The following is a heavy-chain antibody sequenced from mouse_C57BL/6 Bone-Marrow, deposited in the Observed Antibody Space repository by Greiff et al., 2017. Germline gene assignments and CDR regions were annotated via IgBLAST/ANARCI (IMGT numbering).Heavy chain of an antibody. CDR1: GFTFSDFY. CDR2: SRNKANDYTT. J-gene: IGHJ4*01. V-gene: IGHV7-1*01. CDR3: ARDAPYYAMDY. Sequence: EVNVVESGGGLVQSGRSLRLSCATSGFTFSDFYMEWVRQAPGKGLEWIAASRNKANDYTTEYSASVKGRFIVSRDTSQSILHLQMNALRAEDTAIYYCARDAPYYAMDYWGQGTSVTVSS.